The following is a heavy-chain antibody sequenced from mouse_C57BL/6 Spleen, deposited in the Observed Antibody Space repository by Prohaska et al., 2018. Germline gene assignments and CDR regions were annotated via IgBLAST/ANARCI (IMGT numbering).Heavy chain of an antibody. Sequence: EVKLEESGGGLVQPGGSMNLSCVASGFTFSNYWMNCVRQSPEKGLEWVAEIRLKSDNYVTHDAEAVKGRFTISRDDSKSSVDLQMNNLRAEDTGIYYCTADPNAYWGQGTLVTVSA. J-gene: IGHJ3*01. CDR2: IRLKSDNYVT. CDR1: GFTFSNYW. V-gene: IGHV6-3*01. CDR3: TADPNAY.